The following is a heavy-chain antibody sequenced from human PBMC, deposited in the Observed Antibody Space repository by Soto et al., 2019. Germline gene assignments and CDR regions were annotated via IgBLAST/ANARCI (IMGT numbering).Heavy chain of an antibody. CDR3: ARGRGWRDY. Sequence: QVQLVQSGAEVKKPGASVKVSCKTSGYTFTSYDIHWVRQASGQGREWMGWMNPNNGYTDYAQKFQGRDTMTRDTSLSTASMGLSSLTSDDTAVYDCARGRGWRDYWGQGTLVTVSS. CDR2: MNPNNGYT. CDR1: GYTFTSYD. V-gene: IGHV1-8*01. J-gene: IGHJ4*02. D-gene: IGHD6-19*01.